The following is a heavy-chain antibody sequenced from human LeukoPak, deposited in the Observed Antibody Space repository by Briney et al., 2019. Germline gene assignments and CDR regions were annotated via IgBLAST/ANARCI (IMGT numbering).Heavy chain of an antibody. V-gene: IGHV1-3*01. CDR3: ARYSYGQGPFDY. CDR1: GYTFTSYA. J-gene: IGHJ4*02. D-gene: IGHD5-18*01. CDR2: INAGNGNT. Sequence: ASVKVSCKGSGYTFTSYAMHWVRQAPGQRLEWMGWINAGNGNTKYSQKFQGRVTITRDTSASTAYMELSSLRSEDTAVYYCARYSYGQGPFDYWGQGTLVTVSS.